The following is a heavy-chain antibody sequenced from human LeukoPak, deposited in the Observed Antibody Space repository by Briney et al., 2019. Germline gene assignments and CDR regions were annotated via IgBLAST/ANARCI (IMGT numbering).Heavy chain of an antibody. V-gene: IGHV4-59*01. D-gene: IGHD2-2*01. CDR1: GGSISSYY. CDR3: ARVDCSSTSCSGWGDNWFDP. CDR2: IYYSGST. Sequence: SETLSLTCTVSGGSISSYYWSWIRQPPGKGLEWIGYIYYSGSTNYNPSLKSRVTISVDTSKNQFSLKLSSVTAADTAVYYCARVDCSSTSCSGWGDNWFDPWGQGTLVTVSS. J-gene: IGHJ5*02.